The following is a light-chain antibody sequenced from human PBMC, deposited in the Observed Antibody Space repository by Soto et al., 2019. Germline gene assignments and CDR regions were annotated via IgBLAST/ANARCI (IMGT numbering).Light chain of an antibody. CDR2: KAS. J-gene: IGKJ1*01. CDR1: QSIGPW. CDR3: QQYHSYSS. V-gene: IGKV1-5*03. Sequence: DLQMTQSPSTLSASVGDTVTITCRASQSIGPWLAWYQQKPGRAPKLLIYKASSLESGVPLRFIGSGSGTDFTLTISSLQSVDFATYYCQQYHSYSSFGQGTKVEIK.